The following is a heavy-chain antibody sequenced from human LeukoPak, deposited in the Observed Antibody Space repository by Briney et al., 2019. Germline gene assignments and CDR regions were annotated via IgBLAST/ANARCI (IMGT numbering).Heavy chain of an antibody. J-gene: IGHJ4*02. D-gene: IGHD2-15*01. CDR1: GGSISSYY. V-gene: IGHV4-59*01. Sequence: PSETLSLTCTVSGGSISSYYWSWIRQPPGKGLEWIGYIYYSGSTNYNPSLKSRVTISVDTSKNQFSLKLSSVTAADTAVYYCARAVGYCSGGSCGVYYFDYWGQGTLVTVSS. CDR3: ARAVGYCSGGSCGVYYFDY. CDR2: IYYSGST.